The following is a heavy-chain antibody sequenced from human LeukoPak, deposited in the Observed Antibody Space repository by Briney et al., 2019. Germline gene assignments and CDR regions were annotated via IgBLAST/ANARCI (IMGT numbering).Heavy chain of an antibody. CDR3: ASHIYCGGDCSGPFDY. CDR2: ISAYNGNT. J-gene: IGHJ4*02. D-gene: IGHD2-21*02. V-gene: IGHV1-18*01. Sequence: ASVKVSCKASGYTFTSYGISWVRQDAGQGLEWMGWISAYNGNTNYAQKLQGRVTMTTDTSTSTAYMELRSLRCDDTAVYYCASHIYCGGDCSGPFDYWGQGTLVTVSS. CDR1: GYTFTSYG.